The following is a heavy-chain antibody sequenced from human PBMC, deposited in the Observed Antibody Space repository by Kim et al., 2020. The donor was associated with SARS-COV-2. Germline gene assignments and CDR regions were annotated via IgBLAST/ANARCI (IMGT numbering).Heavy chain of an antibody. CDR2: IYYSGST. Sequence: SETLSLTCTVSGGSISSSSYYWGWIRQPPGKGLEWIGSIYYSGSTYYNPSLKSRVTISVDTSKNQFSLKLSSVTAADTAVYYCARPGIQLWSVPESKLAVWSPKYYYGMDVWGQGTTVTVSS. D-gene: IGHD5-18*01. V-gene: IGHV4-39*01. J-gene: IGHJ6*02. CDR1: GGSISSSSYY. CDR3: ARPGIQLWSVPESKLAVWSPKYYYGMDV.